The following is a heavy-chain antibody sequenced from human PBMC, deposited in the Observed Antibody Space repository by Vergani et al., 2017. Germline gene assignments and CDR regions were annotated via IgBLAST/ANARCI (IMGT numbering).Heavy chain of an antibody. CDR2: VYRDGSA. D-gene: IGHD5-12*01. Sequence: QVQLQESGPRQVRPSETLSLSCAVSGYSIDIGYYWAWLRQSPEKGLEWIATVYRDGSAYYNPSLQNRVTISVDKAQNHFSLELHSATASDTAVYYWARLSGSGFSAGPEYWGPGTLVTVSS. CDR3: ARLSGSGFSAGPEY. J-gene: IGHJ4*02. V-gene: IGHV4-38-2*01. CDR1: GYSIDIGYY.